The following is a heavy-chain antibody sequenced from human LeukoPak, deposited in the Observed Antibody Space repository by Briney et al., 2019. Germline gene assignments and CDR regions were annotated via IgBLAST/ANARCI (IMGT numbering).Heavy chain of an antibody. V-gene: IGHV3-21*01. J-gene: IGHJ4*02. CDR1: GFTFSSYN. CDR3: ARGPSFDY. Sequence: GGSMRLSCAASGFTFSSYNMDWVRQAPGKGLEGISSISPTSTYIYYAGSLKGRFTISRDNANNSLYLQMNSLRAEDTAVYYCARGPSFDYWGQGTLVTVSS. CDR2: ISPTSTYI.